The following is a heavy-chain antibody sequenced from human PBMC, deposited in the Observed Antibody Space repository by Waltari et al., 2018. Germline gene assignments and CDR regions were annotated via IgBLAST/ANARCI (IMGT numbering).Heavy chain of an antibody. CDR2: IRYDGSNK. J-gene: IGHJ4*02. Sequence: QVQLVESGGGVVQPGGSLRLSCAASGFTFSSYGMHWVRQAPGKGLEWVAFIRYDGSNKYYADSVKGRFTISRDNSKNTLYLQMNSLRAEDTAVYYCARPYSSSLVQLYFDYWGQGTLVTVSS. D-gene: IGHD6-13*01. V-gene: IGHV3-30*02. CDR3: ARPYSSSLVQLYFDY. CDR1: GFTFSSYG.